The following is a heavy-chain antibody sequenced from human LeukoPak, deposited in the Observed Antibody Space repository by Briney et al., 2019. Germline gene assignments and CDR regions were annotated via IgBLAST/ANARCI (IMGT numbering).Heavy chain of an antibody. V-gene: IGHV4-4*09. CDR3: ARHSPSLGDSSGYFDY. D-gene: IGHD3-22*01. Sequence: SETLSLTCTVSGGSISSYYWSWIRQPPGKGLEWIGYIYTSGSTNYNPSLKSRVTISVDTSKNQFSLNLSSVTAADTAVYYCARHSPSLGDSSGYFDYWGQGTLVTVSS. J-gene: IGHJ4*02. CDR2: IYTSGST. CDR1: GGSISSYY.